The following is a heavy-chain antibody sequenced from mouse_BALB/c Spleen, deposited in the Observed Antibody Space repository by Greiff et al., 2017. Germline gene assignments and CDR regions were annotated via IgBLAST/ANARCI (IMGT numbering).Heavy chain of an antibody. J-gene: IGHJ1*01. CDR2: ISNGGGST. Sequence: VQLKESGGGLVKPGGSLKLSCAASGFTFSSYTMSWVRQTPEKRLEWVAYISNGGGSTYYPDTVKGRFTISRDNAKNTLYLQMSSLKSEDTAMYYCARQYGNGYFDVWGAGTTVTVSS. D-gene: IGHD2-10*02. V-gene: IGHV5-12-2*01. CDR1: GFTFSSYT. CDR3: ARQYGNGYFDV.